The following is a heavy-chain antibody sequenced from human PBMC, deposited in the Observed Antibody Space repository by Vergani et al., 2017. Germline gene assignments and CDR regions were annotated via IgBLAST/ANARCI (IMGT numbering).Heavy chain of an antibody. Sequence: QVQLVQSGAEVKKPGSSVKVSCKASGGTFSSYTISWVRQAPGQGLEWMGRIIPNSGGTNYAQKFQGRVTMTRDTSISTAYMELSRLRSDDTAVYYCARGYGGHEGHYYYYMDVWGKGP. CDR3: ARGYGGHEGHYYYYMDV. CDR1: GGTFSSYT. J-gene: IGHJ6*03. V-gene: IGHV1-2*02. CDR2: IIPNSGGT. D-gene: IGHD4-23*01.